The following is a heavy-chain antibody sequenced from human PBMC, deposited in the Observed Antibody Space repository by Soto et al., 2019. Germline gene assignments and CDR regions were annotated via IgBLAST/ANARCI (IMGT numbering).Heavy chain of an antibody. CDR2: INNNSGIV. J-gene: IGHJ4*02. D-gene: IGHD3-10*01. Sequence: VGSLRLSCVASGFTLIKYPMSWVRQVPGKGLECVSYINNNSGIVYYTDSVKGRFTISRDNAKNSLYLQMNSLRVEDTAVYYCARDQGNNGDLDFGAQGTLVPFSS. CDR3: ARDQGNNGDLDF. V-gene: IGHV3-48*01. CDR1: GFTLIKYP.